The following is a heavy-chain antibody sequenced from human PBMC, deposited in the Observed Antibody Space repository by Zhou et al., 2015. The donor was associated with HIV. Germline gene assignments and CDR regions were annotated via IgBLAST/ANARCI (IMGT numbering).Heavy chain of an antibody. J-gene: IGHJ3*02. D-gene: IGHD3-3*01. CDR1: GGTFSSYA. CDR3: ARGVTWGVVSALDAFDI. V-gene: IGHV1-69*01. Sequence: QVQLVQSGAEVKKPGSSVKVSCKASGGTFSSYAISWVRQAPGQGLEWMGGIIPIFGTANYAQKFQGRVTITADESTSTAYMELSSLRSEDTAVYYCARGVTWGVVSALDAFDIWGQGTMVTVSS. CDR2: IIPIFGTA.